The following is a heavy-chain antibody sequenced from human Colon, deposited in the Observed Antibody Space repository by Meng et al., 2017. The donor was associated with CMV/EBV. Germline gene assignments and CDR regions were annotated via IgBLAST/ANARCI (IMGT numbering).Heavy chain of an antibody. Sequence: VHVVQSGAEVKKPGASVKVSCKTSGYTFTGYFMFWVRQAPGQGLEWMGSLNPNSGDTNSAQKFHGRLTMTRDTSIHTAYMELGSLRSDDTAVYYCATISGGDFDFWGQGTLVTVSS. CDR3: ATISGGDFDF. CDR2: LNPNSGDT. CDR1: GYTFTGYF. V-gene: IGHV1-2*02. J-gene: IGHJ4*02. D-gene: IGHD3-10*01.